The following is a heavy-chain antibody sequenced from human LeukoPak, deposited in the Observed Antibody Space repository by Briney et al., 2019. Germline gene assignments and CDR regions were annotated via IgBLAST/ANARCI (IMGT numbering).Heavy chain of an antibody. V-gene: IGHV3-21*01. CDR3: ARDPTTSQGSDAFDI. Sequence: GGSLRLSCAASGFTFSSYSMNWVRQAPGKGLEWVSSISSSSSYIYYADSVKGRFIISRDNAKNSLNLQMGSLRAEDTAVYYCARDPTTSQGSDAFDIWGQGTRVTVSS. J-gene: IGHJ3*02. CDR2: ISSSSSYI. D-gene: IGHD1-1*01. CDR1: GFTFSSYS.